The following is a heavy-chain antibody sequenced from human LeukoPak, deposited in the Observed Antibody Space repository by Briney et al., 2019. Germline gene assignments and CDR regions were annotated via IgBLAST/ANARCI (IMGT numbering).Heavy chain of an antibody. V-gene: IGHV1-18*01. Sequence: ASVKVSCKASGYTFTSYGISWVRQAPGQGLEWMGWISAYNGNTNYAQKLQGRVTMTTDTSTSTAYMELRSLRSDDTAVYYCARDRRRYSSSPDYMDVWGKGTTVIVSS. CDR2: ISAYNGNT. D-gene: IGHD6-13*01. J-gene: IGHJ6*03. CDR1: GYTFTSYG. CDR3: ARDRRRYSSSPDYMDV.